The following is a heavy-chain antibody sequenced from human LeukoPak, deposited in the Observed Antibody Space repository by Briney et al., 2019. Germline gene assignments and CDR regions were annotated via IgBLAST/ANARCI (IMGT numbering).Heavy chain of an antibody. CDR3: ARDPAEVMTRGHFPDY. CDR2: ISSSSSYI. D-gene: IGHD3-3*02. V-gene: IGHV3-21*01. J-gene: IGHJ4*02. Sequence: GGSLRLSCAASGFTFSSYSMNWVRQAPGKGLEWVSSISSSSSYIYYADSVKGRFTISRDNAKNSLYLQMNSLRAEDTAVYYCARDPAEVMTRGHFPDYWGQGTLVTVSS. CDR1: GFTFSSYS.